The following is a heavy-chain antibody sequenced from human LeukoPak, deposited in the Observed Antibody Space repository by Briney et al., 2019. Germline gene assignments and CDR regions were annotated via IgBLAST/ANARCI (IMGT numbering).Heavy chain of an antibody. Sequence: GGSLRLSCAASGFTFDDYAMHWVRRAPGKGLEWVSGISWNSGSIGYADSVKGRFTISRDNAKNSLYLQMNSLRAEDTALYYCAKGDDRSWFDPWGQGTLVTVSS. J-gene: IGHJ5*02. CDR2: ISWNSGSI. CDR1: GFTFDDYA. CDR3: AKGDDRSWFDP. D-gene: IGHD3-16*01. V-gene: IGHV3-9*01.